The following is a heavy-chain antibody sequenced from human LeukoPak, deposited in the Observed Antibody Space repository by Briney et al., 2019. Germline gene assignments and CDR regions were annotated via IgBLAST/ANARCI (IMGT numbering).Heavy chain of an antibody. CDR2: ISYDGTNK. CDR1: GFTFNFYG. V-gene: IGHV3-30*18. Sequence: GGSLRLSCAVSGFTFNFYGMHWVRQAPGKGLEWVAVISYDGTNKYYADSVKGRFTISRDNSKNTLYLQMNSLRADDTAVYYCAKSSSGWYEVDYWGQGTLVTVSS. D-gene: IGHD6-19*01. CDR3: AKSSSGWYEVDY. J-gene: IGHJ4*02.